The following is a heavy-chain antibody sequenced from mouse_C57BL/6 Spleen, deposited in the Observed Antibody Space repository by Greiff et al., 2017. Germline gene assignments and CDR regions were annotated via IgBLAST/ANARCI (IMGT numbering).Heavy chain of an antibody. Sequence: EVQLQQSGPELVKPGASVKISCKASGYSFTGYYMNWVKQSPEKSLEWIGEINPSTGGTTYNQKFKAKATLTVDKSSSTAYMQLKSLTSEDSAVYYCARYWDDGFAYWGQGTLVTVSA. CDR3: ARYWDDGFAY. D-gene: IGHD4-1*01. CDR1: GYSFTGYY. CDR2: INPSTGGT. V-gene: IGHV1-42*01. J-gene: IGHJ3*01.